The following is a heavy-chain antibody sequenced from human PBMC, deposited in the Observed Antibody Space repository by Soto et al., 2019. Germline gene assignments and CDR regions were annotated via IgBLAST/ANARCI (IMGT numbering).Heavy chain of an antibody. J-gene: IGHJ6*03. CDR2: INDSGNI. Sequence: QVQLQQWGAGLLKPSETLSLTCAVYGGSFSGYQWSWIRQTPGKGLEWIGEINDSGNINYNPSLKMRVTILLDTPKKQISLNLSSVTAADSAVYYCARGLILWFGELSRRGGYYYYMDVWGKGTTVTVSS. D-gene: IGHD3-10*01. CDR1: GGSFSGYQ. V-gene: IGHV4-34*01. CDR3: ARGLILWFGELSRRGGYYYYMDV.